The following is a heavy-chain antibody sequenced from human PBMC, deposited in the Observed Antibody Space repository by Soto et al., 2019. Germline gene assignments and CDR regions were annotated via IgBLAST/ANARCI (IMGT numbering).Heavy chain of an antibody. CDR3: AKEMVQVVYASTYGMDV. CDR1: GFTFSSYG. J-gene: IGHJ6*02. V-gene: IGHV3-30*18. CDR2: ISYDGSNK. Sequence: LRLSCAASGFTFSSYGMHWVRQAPGKGLEWVAVISYDGSNKYYADSVKGRFTISRDNSKNTLYLQMNSLRAEDTAVYYCAKEMVQVVYASTYGMDVWGQGTTVTVSS. D-gene: IGHD2-8*02.